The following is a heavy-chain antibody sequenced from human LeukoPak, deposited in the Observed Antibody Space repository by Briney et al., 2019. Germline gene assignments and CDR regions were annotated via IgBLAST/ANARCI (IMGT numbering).Heavy chain of an antibody. CDR2: ISSSGSTI. Sequence: PGGSLRLSCAASGFTFSSYEMNWVRQAPGKGLEWVSYISSSGSTIYYADSVKGRFTISRDNAKNSLYLQMNSLRAEDTAVYYCARGPHQHWPLGQFWGQGSLVTVSS. V-gene: IGHV3-48*03. J-gene: IGHJ4*02. CDR3: ARGPHQHWPLGQF. CDR1: GFTFSSYE. D-gene: IGHD2-2*01.